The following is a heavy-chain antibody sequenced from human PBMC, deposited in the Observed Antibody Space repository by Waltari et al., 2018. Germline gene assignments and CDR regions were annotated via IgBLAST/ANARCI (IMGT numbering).Heavy chain of an antibody. V-gene: IGHV1-69*08. CDR3: AREGSAVAGTDY. D-gene: IGHD6-19*01. CDR2: IIPILGIA. J-gene: IGHJ4*02. CDR1: GGTFSSYT. Sequence: QVQLVQSGAEVKKPGSSVKVSCKASGGTFSSYTISWVRQAPGQGLEWMGRIIPILGIANYAQKFQGRVTITADKSTSTAYMELSSLRSEDTAVYYCAREGSAVAGTDYWGQGTLVTVSS.